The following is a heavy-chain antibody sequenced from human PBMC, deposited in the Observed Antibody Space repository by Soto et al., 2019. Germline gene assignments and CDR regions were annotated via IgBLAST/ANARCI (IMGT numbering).Heavy chain of an antibody. V-gene: IGHV4-30-2*01. J-gene: IGHJ3*02. CDR3: ARGVVPDAPGDAFDI. Sequence: PSETLSLTCAVSGGSISSGGYSWSWIRQPPGKGLEWIGYIYHSGSTYYNPSLKSRVTISVDRSKNQFSLKLSSVTAADTAVYYCARGVVPDAPGDAFDIWGQGTMVTVSS. CDR2: IYHSGST. CDR1: GGSISSGGYS. D-gene: IGHD2-2*01.